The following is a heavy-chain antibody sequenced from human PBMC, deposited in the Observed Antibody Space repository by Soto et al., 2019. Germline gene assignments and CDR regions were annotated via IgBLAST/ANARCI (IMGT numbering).Heavy chain of an antibody. D-gene: IGHD6-13*01. V-gene: IGHV4-39*01. CDR2: IYYSGST. Sequence: QLQLQESGPGLVKPSETLSLTCTVSGGSISSSSYYWGWIRQPPGKGLEWIGSIYYSGSTYYNPSLKSRVTISVDTSKNQFSLKLSSVTAADTAVYYCARHCSSSWEYYYYYYMDVWGKGTTVTVSS. J-gene: IGHJ6*03. CDR1: GGSISSSSYY. CDR3: ARHCSSSWEYYYYYYMDV.